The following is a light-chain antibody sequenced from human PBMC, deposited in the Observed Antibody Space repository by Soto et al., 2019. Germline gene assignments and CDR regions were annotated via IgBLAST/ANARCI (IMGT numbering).Light chain of an antibody. J-gene: IGKJ3*01. CDR3: QQSFTSIFT. V-gene: IGKV1-39*01. CDR1: QTIYQA. Sequence: DIQMTQSPSSLSASVGDRVTITCRASQTIYQALNWYHQKPGKAPRLLISSATALQRGVPSRFSGSGYGAEFTRIISRLLPEDFGTYYCQQSFTSIFTFGPGTKVDV. CDR2: SAT.